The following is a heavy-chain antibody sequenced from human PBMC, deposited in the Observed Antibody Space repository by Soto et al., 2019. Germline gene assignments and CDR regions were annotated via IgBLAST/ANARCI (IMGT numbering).Heavy chain of an antibody. J-gene: IGHJ4*02. CDR1: GFSLSTSGVG. D-gene: IGHD3-22*01. Sequence: QITLKESGPTLVKHTQTLTLTCTFSGFSLSTSGVGVGWIRQPPGKALEWLALIYWDDDKRYSPSLKSRLTITKDTSKNRVVLTMTNMDPVDTPTYYCAHSTYYDSSGYPPSLDYWGQGTLVTASS. CDR3: AHSTYYDSSGYPPSLDY. CDR2: IYWDDDK. V-gene: IGHV2-5*02.